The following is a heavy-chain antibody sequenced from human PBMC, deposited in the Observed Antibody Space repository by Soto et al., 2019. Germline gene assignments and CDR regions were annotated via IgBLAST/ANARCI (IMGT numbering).Heavy chain of an antibody. D-gene: IGHD2-8*01. Sequence: SETLSLTCTVSGGSISSSSYYWGWIRQPPGKGLEWIGSIYYSGSTYYNPSLKSRVTISVDTSKNQFSLKLSSVTATDTAVYYCARQNGRIGVYFGYYGMDVWGQGTTVTVSS. CDR3: ARQNGRIGVYFGYYGMDV. J-gene: IGHJ6*02. V-gene: IGHV4-39*01. CDR2: IYYSGST. CDR1: GGSISSSSYY.